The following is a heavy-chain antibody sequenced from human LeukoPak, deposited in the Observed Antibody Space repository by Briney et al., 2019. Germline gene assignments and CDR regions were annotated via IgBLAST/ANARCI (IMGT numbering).Heavy chain of an antibody. V-gene: IGHV4-4*07. Sequence: SETLSLTCTVSGDSITDDYYTWIRQPAGKGLEWIGRIHSGGTTNYNPSLMSRVTLSIDKSKKHISLRLTSVTAADTAVYYCARDRAETAMVLDYWGQGTLVTVSS. D-gene: IGHD5-18*01. J-gene: IGHJ4*02. CDR3: ARDRAETAMVLDY. CDR2: IHSGGTT. CDR1: GDSITDDY.